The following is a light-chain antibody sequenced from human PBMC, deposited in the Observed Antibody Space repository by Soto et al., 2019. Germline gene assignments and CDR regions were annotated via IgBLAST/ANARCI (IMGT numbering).Light chain of an antibody. CDR2: DDN. V-gene: IGLV1-51*01. J-gene: IGLJ1*01. CDR1: SSNIGGNS. CDR3: GTWDTRLTSYV. Sequence: QSVMTQPPSVSAAPGQKVTISCSGSSSNIGGNSVSWYQQLPGTAPKLLIYDDNKRPSGIPDRFSASKSATSATLGITGLQTGDEADYYCGTWDTRLTSYVFGTGTKVTVL.